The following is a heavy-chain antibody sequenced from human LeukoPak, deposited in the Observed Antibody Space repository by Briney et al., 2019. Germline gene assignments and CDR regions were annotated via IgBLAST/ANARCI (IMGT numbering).Heavy chain of an antibody. V-gene: IGHV3-23*01. CDR1: GFTFSSYA. J-gene: IGHJ4*02. CDR2: ISGSGGST. Sequence: PGGSLRLSCAASGFTFSSYAMNWVRQAPGKGLEGVSGISGSGGSTYYADSVKGRFTISRDNSKNMVYLQMNSLRAEDTAVYYCAKAPTYSSSFNDSWGQGTLVTVSS. CDR3: AKAPTYSSSFNDS. D-gene: IGHD6-13*01.